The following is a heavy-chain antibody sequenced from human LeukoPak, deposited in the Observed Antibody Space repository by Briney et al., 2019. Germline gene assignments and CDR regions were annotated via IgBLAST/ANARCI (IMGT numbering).Heavy chain of an antibody. CDR1: GFTFSSYA. D-gene: IGHD5-18*01. V-gene: IGHV3-30*04. Sequence: GGSLRLSCAASGFTFSSYAMHWVRQAPGKGLEWVAVISYDGSNKYYADSVKGRFTISRDNSKNSLYLQMNSLRAGDTAVYYCARALQLWRPPFDYWGQGTLVTVSS. CDR2: ISYDGSNK. J-gene: IGHJ4*02. CDR3: ARALQLWRPPFDY.